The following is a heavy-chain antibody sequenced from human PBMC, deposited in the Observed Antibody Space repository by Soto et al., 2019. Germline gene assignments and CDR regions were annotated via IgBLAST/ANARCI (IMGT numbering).Heavy chain of an antibody. Sequence: ASVKVSCKASGYTFTGYYMHWVRQAPGQGLEWMGWINPNSGGTNYAQKFQGRVTMTRDTSISTAYMELSRLRSDDTAVYYCARGSRSFFYYYGMDVWGQGTTVTVFS. CDR1: GYTFTGYY. J-gene: IGHJ6*02. V-gene: IGHV1-2*02. CDR3: ARGSRSFFYYYGMDV. D-gene: IGHD6-6*01. CDR2: INPNSGGT.